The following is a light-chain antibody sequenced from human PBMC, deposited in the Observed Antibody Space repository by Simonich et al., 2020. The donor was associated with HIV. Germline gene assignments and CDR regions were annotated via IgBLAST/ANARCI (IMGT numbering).Light chain of an antibody. J-gene: IGLJ1*01. Sequence: QLVLTQSPSASASLGASVKLTCTLSSGHSSYAIAWHKQQPEKGPRFLMKLNSDGSHSKGDGIPDRFSGSSSGAERYLTISSLQSEDEADYYCQTWGSGWHVFETGTKVTVL. CDR3: QTWGSGWHV. V-gene: IGLV4-69*01. CDR1: SGHSSYA. CDR2: LNSDGSH.